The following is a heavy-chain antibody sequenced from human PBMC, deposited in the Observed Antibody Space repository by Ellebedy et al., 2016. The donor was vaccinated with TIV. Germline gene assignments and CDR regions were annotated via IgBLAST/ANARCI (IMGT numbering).Heavy chain of an antibody. J-gene: IGHJ6*02. Sequence: GESLKISCAAAGFTFSDYSMSWIRQAPGKGLECVSYISSSSSYTKYADSVKGRFSITRDNAKNSLYLQMNSLRAEDTAVYYCARDIGNFHAGVDVWGQGTTVTVSS. CDR1: GFTFSDYS. V-gene: IGHV3-11*06. D-gene: IGHD1-1*01. CDR2: ISSSSSYT. CDR3: ARDIGNFHAGVDV.